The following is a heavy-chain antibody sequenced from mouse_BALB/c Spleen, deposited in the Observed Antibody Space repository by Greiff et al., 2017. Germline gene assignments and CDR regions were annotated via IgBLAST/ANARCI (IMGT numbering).Heavy chain of an antibody. Sequence: DVKLVESGGGLVKPGGSLKLSCAASGFTFSSYAMSWVRQTPEKRLEWVASISSGGSTYYPDSVKGRFTISRDNARNILYLQMSSLRSEDTAMYYCARGRRFITTVVADYYAMDYWGQGTSVTVSS. J-gene: IGHJ4*01. V-gene: IGHV5-6-5*01. CDR1: GFTFSSYA. D-gene: IGHD1-1*01. CDR2: ISSGGST. CDR3: ARGRRFITTVVADYYAMDY.